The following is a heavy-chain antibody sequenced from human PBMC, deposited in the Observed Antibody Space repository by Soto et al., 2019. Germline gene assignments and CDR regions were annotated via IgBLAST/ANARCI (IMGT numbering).Heavy chain of an antibody. D-gene: IGHD2-21*02. V-gene: IGHV1-69*01. Sequence: QVQLVQSGAEVQKPGSSVKISCKASGGTFINHAFSWVRQAPGQGLEWMGGIIPMFGTADYSQKFQGRVTIPAYESATTAHMELSSLRSDDSAVYYCARDDAPYFGGDCYRYFFYGLDVWGQGTTVTVSS. CDR1: GGTFINHA. CDR2: IIPMFGTA. J-gene: IGHJ6*02. CDR3: ARDDAPYFGGDCYRYFFYGLDV.